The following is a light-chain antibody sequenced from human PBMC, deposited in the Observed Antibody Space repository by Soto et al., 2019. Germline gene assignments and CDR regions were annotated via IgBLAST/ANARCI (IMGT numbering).Light chain of an antibody. J-gene: IGLJ2*01. V-gene: IGLV1-40*01. CDR1: SSNIGAGYD. CDR2: GNS. CDR3: QSYDTSLSGSV. Sequence: QSVLTQPPSVSGAPGQRVTISCTGSSSNIGAGYDIHWYQQLPGAAPKLLISGNSNRPSGVPDRFSGSKSGTSASLAIAGLQAEDEADYYCQSYDTSLSGSVFGGGTKLNVL.